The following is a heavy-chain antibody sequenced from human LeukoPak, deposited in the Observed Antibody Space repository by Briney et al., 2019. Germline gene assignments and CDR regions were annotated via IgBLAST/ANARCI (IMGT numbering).Heavy chain of an antibody. Sequence: PGRSLRLSCAASGFTFSSYAMHCVRQAPGKGLEWVAVISYDGSNKYYADSVKGRFTISRDNSKNTLYLQMNSLRAEDTAVYYCARNSGSYYYFDYWGQGTLVTVSS. CDR3: ARNSGSYYYFDY. J-gene: IGHJ4*02. CDR1: GFTFSSYA. V-gene: IGHV3-30*04. D-gene: IGHD1-26*01. CDR2: ISYDGSNK.